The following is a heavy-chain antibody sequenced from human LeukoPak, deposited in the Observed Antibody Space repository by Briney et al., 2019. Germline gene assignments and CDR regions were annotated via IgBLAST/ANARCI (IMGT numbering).Heavy chain of an antibody. Sequence: PSETLSLTCAVYGGSFSGYYWSWVRQAPGKGLEWVSVISGTGGSTDYADSVKGRFTISRDNSKNTLYLQINSLRVEDTAVYYCARGDGYNHDYWGQGTLVTVSS. J-gene: IGHJ4*02. CDR3: ARGDGYNHDY. CDR1: GGSFSGYY. CDR2: ISGTGGST. D-gene: IGHD5-24*01. V-gene: IGHV3-23*01.